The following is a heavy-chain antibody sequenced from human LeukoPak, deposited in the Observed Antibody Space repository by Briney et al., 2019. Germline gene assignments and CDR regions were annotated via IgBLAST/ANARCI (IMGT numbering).Heavy chain of an antibody. V-gene: IGHV4-4*07. CDR2: IYTSGST. D-gene: IGHD1-20*01. CDR1: GGSISSYY. Sequence: SETLSLTCTVSGGSISSYYWSWIRQPAGKGLEWIGRIYTSGSTNYNPSLKSRVTMSVDTPKNQFSLKLSSVTAADTAVYYCARENGNWNYYYYGMDVWGQGTTVTVSS. CDR3: ARENGNWNYYYYGMDV. J-gene: IGHJ6*02.